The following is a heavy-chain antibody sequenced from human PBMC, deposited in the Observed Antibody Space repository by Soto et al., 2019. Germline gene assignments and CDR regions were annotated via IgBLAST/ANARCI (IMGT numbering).Heavy chain of an antibody. CDR1: GYTFTSYG. V-gene: IGHV1-18*01. CDR3: ARTMIVVVTDAFDI. CDR2: ISAYNGNT. Sequence: GASVKVSCKASGYTFTSYGISWVRQAPGQGLEWMGWISAYNGNTNYAQKLQGRVTMTTDTSTSTAYMELRSPRSDDTAVYYCARTMIVVVTDAFDIWGQGTMVTVSS. J-gene: IGHJ3*02. D-gene: IGHD3-22*01.